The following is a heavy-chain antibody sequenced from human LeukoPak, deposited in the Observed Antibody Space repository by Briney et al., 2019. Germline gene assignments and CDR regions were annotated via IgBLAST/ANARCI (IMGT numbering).Heavy chain of an antibody. D-gene: IGHD2-8*01. CDR3: ARQLYPADAFDI. CDR2: IYYSGST. V-gene: IGHV4-59*08. J-gene: IGHJ3*02. Sequence: LSLTXTVSGGSXXSYYWSWIRQPPGKGLEWIGYIYYSGSTNYNRSLKSRVTISVDTSKNQFSLKLSSVTAADTAVYYCARQLYPADAFDIWGQGTMVTVSS. CDR1: GGSXXSYY.